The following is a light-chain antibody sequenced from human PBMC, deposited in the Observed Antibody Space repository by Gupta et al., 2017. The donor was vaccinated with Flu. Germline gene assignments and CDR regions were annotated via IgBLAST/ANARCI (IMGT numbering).Light chain of an antibody. J-gene: IGLJ2*01. CDR3: AAWDDSLSGVV. CDR2: RSN. V-gene: IGLV1-47*01. CDR1: NSNIGINY. Sequence: QSVLTQPLSASGTPGQRVTTSCSGGNSNIGINYVYWYQQPPGAAPKLLIYRSNQRPSGVPDRFSGSKSDTSASLAISGLRSEDEADYYCAAWDDSLSGVVFGGGTKLTVL.